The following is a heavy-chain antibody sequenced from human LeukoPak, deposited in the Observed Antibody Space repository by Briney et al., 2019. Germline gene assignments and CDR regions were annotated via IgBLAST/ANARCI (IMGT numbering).Heavy chain of an antibody. Sequence: PGASVKVSCKASGYTFTGYYMHWVRQAPGQGLEWMGWINPNSGGTNYAQKFQGRVTMTRDTSISTAYMELSRLRSDDTAVYYCALEAWELLTIFDYWGQGTLVTVSS. CDR3: ALEAWELLTIFDY. CDR2: INPNSGGT. J-gene: IGHJ4*02. CDR1: GYTFTGYY. V-gene: IGHV1-2*02. D-gene: IGHD1-26*01.